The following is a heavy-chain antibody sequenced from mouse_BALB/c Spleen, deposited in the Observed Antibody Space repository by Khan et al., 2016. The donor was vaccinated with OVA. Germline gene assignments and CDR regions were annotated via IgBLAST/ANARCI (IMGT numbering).Heavy chain of an antibody. CDR3: SRSGYGFGAY. Sequence: QVQLQQPGAELVRPGTSVKVSCKASGYAFTTYLIEWVKQRPGQGLEWIGVINPGSGGTNYNEKFKDKATLTADKSSSTAYMQLSSLTSDDSAVYFCSRSGYGFGAYWGPGTLVTVSA. CDR2: INPGSGGT. J-gene: IGHJ3*01. V-gene: IGHV1-54*01. D-gene: IGHD3-2*02. CDR1: GYAFTTYL.